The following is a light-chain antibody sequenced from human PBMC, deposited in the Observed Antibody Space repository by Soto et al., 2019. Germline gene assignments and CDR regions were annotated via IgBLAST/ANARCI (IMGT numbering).Light chain of an antibody. CDR1: SSDVGTYNL. CDR3: CSYAGTSTPYV. CDR2: EGS. J-gene: IGLJ1*01. V-gene: IGLV2-23*01. Sequence: QSALTQPASVSGSPGQSITISCTGTSSDVGTYNLVSWCQQHPDKAPKLMIYEGSKRPSGLSNRFSGSKSGNTASLTISGLQAEDEADYYCCSYAGTSTPYVFGTGTKVTVL.